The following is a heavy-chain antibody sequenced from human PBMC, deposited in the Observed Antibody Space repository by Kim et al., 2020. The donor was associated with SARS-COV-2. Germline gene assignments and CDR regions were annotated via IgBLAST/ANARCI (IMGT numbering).Heavy chain of an antibody. CDR2: GNT. D-gene: IGHD6-19*01. J-gene: IGHJ4*02. V-gene: IGHV1-3*01. CDR3: ARQWLLDS. Sequence: GNTKYSRRFEGRVTITRDTSASTVYMELSGLRSEDTAVYYCARQWLLDSWGQGTLVTVSS.